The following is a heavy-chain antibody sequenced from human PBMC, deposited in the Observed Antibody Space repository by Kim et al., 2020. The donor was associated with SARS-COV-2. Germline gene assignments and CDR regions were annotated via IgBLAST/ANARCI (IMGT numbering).Heavy chain of an antibody. J-gene: IGHJ5*02. CDR3: ARDQSLFEYSSSRRWFDP. V-gene: IGHV3-21*01. CDR2: ISSSSSYI. Sequence: GGSLRLSCAASGFTFSSYSMNWVRQAPGKGLEWVSSISSSSSYIYYADSVKGRFTISRDNAKNSLYLQMNSLRAEDTAVYYCARDQSLFEYSSSRRWFDPWGQGTLVTVSS. D-gene: IGHD6-6*01. CDR1: GFTFSSYS.